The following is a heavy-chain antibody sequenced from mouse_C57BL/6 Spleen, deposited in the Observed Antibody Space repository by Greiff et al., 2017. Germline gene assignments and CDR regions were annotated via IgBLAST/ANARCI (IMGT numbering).Heavy chain of an antibody. CDR3: AREGTEGYFDV. D-gene: IGHD2-14*01. CDR2: INYDGSST. CDR1: GFTFSDYY. Sequence: EVKLVESEGGLVQPGRSMKLSCTASGFTFSDYYMAWVRQVPEKGLEWVANINYDGSSTYYLDSLKSRFIISRDNAKNILYLQMSSLKSEDTATYYCAREGTEGYFDVWGTGTTVTVSS. V-gene: IGHV5-16*01. J-gene: IGHJ1*03.